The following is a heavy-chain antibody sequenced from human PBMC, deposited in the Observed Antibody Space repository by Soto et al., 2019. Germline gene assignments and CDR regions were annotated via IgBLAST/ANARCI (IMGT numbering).Heavy chain of an antibody. CDR3: ARYYVSGSYFDS. V-gene: IGHV4-30-4*01. D-gene: IGHD3-10*01. J-gene: IGHJ5*01. CDR2: IYYSGST. CDR1: CGSISSGDSY. Sequence: SETLSLTCTVSCGSISSGDSYWSWIRQPPGKGLEWIGYIYYSGSTYYNPSLKSRVTISVDKSKNQFSLKLNSVTAADTAVYYCARYYVSGSYFDSWGQGTLVTVSS.